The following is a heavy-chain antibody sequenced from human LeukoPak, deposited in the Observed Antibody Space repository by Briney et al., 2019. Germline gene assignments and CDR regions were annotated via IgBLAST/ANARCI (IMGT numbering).Heavy chain of an antibody. D-gene: IGHD3-22*01. CDR2: IYHSGST. CDR1: GYSISSGYY. V-gene: IGHV4-38-2*02. J-gene: IGHJ4*02. Sequence: SETLSLTCTVSGYSISSGYYWGWIRQPPGKGLEWIGSIYHSGSTYYNPSLKSRVTISVDTSKNQFSLKLSPVTAADTAVYYCARNYDSSGYYGYYFDYWGQGTLVTVSS. CDR3: ARNYDSSGYYGYYFDY.